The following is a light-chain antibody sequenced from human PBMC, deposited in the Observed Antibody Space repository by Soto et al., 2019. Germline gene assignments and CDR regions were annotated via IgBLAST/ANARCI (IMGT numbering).Light chain of an antibody. CDR1: SSDVGAYNY. Sequence: QSALTQPAPVSGSPGQSITISCTGTSSDVGAYNYVSWYQQHPGKAPKLMIYEVSNRPSGVSNRFSGSKSGNTASLTISGLQAEDEADYHCSSYTSSSTYVFGTGTKVTVL. J-gene: IGLJ1*01. CDR3: SSYTSSSTYV. CDR2: EVS. V-gene: IGLV2-14*01.